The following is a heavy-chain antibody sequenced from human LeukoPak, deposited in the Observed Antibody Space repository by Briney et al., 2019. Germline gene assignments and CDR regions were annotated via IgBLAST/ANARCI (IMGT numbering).Heavy chain of an antibody. CDR1: GGSISSYY. J-gene: IGHJ4*02. CDR3: ARDGYSGSDAL. Sequence: SETLSLTCTVSGGSISSYYWSWIRQPAGKGLEWIGRIYTSGSTNYNPSLKSRVTISVDTSQNQFYLKLSSVTAADTAVYYCARDGYSGSDALWGQGTLVTVSS. V-gene: IGHV4-4*07. D-gene: IGHD5-12*01. CDR2: IYTSGST.